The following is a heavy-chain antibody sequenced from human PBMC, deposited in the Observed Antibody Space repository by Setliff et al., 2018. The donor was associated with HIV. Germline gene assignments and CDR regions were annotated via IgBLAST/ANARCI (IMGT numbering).Heavy chain of an antibody. CDR2: IDPVNGET. CDR1: RYTFTDYY. V-gene: IGHV1-69-2*01. Sequence: ASAKVSCKASRYTFTDYYIHWVQQAPGKGLEWMGRIDPVNGETTYAENFQGRVAITADTSTDTAYLKLSSLKSDDTAVYYCATSRVVRRVPLPFDYWGQGTLVTVSS. CDR3: ATSRVVRRVPLPFDY. D-gene: IGHD3-10*01. J-gene: IGHJ4*01.